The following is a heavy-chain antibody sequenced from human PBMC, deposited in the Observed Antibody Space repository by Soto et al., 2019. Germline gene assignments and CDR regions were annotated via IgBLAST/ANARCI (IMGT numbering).Heavy chain of an antibody. Sequence: PGGSLRLSCVASGFTFNNAWMKWVRQAPGKGLEWVCRIKSKGDGGTTDYAEPVKGRFIVSRDDSKNTLYLEMHSLKTEDTGLYYCTTDSYYPIFDYWGQGTLVTVS. CDR3: TTDSYYPIFDY. D-gene: IGHD3-10*01. J-gene: IGHJ4*02. CDR1: GFTFNNAW. CDR2: IKSKGDGGTT. V-gene: IGHV3-15*07.